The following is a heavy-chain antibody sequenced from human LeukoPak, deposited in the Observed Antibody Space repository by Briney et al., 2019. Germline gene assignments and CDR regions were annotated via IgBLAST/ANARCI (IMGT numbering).Heavy chain of an antibody. J-gene: IGHJ4*02. CDR3: ARDKGTTCIDN. CDR1: GITFSTSG. V-gene: IGHV3-33*01. Sequence: GGSLRLSCAASGITFSTSGMHWVRQAPGKGLEWVAFIWSDGSNKFHADSVKGRFTISRDNSKDTLYLQMNSLRAEDTAVYYCARDKGTTCIDNWGQGALVTVSS. CDR2: IWSDGSNK. D-gene: IGHD4-17*01.